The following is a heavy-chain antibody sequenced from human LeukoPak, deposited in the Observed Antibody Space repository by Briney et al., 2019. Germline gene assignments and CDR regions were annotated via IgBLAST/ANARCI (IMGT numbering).Heavy chain of an antibody. CDR1: GFTFSSYA. CDR3: ARDIVVVPAAMSIYYYYYMDV. J-gene: IGHJ6*03. Sequence: PGGSLRLSCAASGFTFSSYAMSWVRQAPGKGLEWVSAISGSGGSTYYADSVKGRFTISRDNSKNTLYLQMNSLRAEDTAVYYCARDIVVVPAAMSIYYYYYMDVWGKGTTVTVSS. D-gene: IGHD2-2*01. CDR2: ISGSGGST. V-gene: IGHV3-23*01.